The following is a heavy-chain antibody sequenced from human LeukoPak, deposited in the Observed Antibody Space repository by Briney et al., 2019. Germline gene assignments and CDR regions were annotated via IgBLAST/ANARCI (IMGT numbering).Heavy chain of an antibody. CDR3: AGPGAGDLDY. CDR2: INHSGST. Sequence: SETLSLTCTVSGGSISSYYWSWVRQPPGKGLEWIGEINHSGSTNYNPSLKSRVTISVDTSKNHFSLKLSSVTAADTAVYYCAGPGAGDLDYWGQGTLVTVSS. CDR1: GGSISSYY. J-gene: IGHJ4*02. D-gene: IGHD3-10*01. V-gene: IGHV4-34*01.